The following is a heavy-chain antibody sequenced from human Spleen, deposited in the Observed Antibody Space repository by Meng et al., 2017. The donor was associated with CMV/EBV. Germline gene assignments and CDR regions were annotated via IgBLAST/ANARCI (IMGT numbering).Heavy chain of an antibody. J-gene: IGHJ4*02. CDR2: INEDGSEQ. Sequence: CADSGCPLSTYWMNWVRQGTGKGLEWLANINEDGSEQYYVDSMRGRFSISRDNTRNSVYLQLHSLRAEDTAVYYCARVGITTSGLYNWGQGTLVTVSS. V-gene: IGHV3-7*01. CDR1: GCPLSTYW. CDR3: ARVGITTSGLYN. D-gene: IGHD3-10*02.